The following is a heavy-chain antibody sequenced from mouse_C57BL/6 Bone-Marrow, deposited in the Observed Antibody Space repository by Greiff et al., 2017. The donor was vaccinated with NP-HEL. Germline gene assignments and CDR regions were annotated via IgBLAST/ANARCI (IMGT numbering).Heavy chain of an antibody. V-gene: IGHV1-81*01. CDR1: GYTFTSYG. CDR2: IYPRSGNT. D-gene: IGHD1-1*01. Sequence: VMLVESGAELARPGASVKLSCKASGYTFTSYGISWVKQSTGQGLEWIGEIYPRSGNTYYNEKFKGKATLPADKSSSTAYMELRSLTSEDSAVYFCAREGHYYGSSWAYWGQGTLVTVSA. CDR3: AREGHYYGSSWAY. J-gene: IGHJ3*01.